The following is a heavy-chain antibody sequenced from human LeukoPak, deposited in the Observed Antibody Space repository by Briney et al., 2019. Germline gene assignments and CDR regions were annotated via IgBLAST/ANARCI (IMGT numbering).Heavy chain of an antibody. CDR2: INPSGGST. CDR3: ASSSTTMIVANAYAFDI. V-gene: IGHV1-46*01. CDR1: GYTFTSYY. D-gene: IGHD3-22*01. J-gene: IGHJ3*02. Sequence: ASVKVSCKASGYTFTSYYMHWVRQAPGQGLEWMGIINPSGGSTSYAQKFQGRVTMTRDMSTSTVYMELSSLRSEDTAVYYCASSSTTMIVANAYAFDIWGQGTMVTVSS.